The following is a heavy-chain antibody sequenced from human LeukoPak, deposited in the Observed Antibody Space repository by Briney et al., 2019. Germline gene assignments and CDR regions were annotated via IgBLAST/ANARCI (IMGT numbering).Heavy chain of an antibody. CDR2: SYPGDSDT. J-gene: IGHJ3*02. Sequence: GGSLLISSKGSGYIFTSYWMVWVRQLPGKGLGGLGISYPGDSDTRYSPSFQGQVTISADKSISTAYPQLSSLKAADTAMYYCARQAWWETTTGAFDIWGQGTMVTVSS. CDR3: ARQAWWETTTGAFDI. CDR1: GYIFTSYW. V-gene: IGHV5-51*01. D-gene: IGHD1-26*01.